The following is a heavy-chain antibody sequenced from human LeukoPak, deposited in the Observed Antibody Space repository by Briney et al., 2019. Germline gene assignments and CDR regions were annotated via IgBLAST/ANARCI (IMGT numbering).Heavy chain of an antibody. D-gene: IGHD3-3*01. J-gene: IGHJ4*02. V-gene: IGHV3-48*01. CDR2: ISSSSSTI. Sequence: GGSLRLSCAASGFTFGSYSMNWVRQAPGKGLEWVSYISSSSSTIYYADSVKGRFTISRDNAKNSLYLQMNSLRAEDTAVYYCARDTDFWSGYYLYFDYWGQGTLVTVSS. CDR1: GFTFGSYS. CDR3: ARDTDFWSGYYLYFDY.